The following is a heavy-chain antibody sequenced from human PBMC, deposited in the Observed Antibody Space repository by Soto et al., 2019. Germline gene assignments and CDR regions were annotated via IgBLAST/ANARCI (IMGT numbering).Heavy chain of an antibody. V-gene: IGHV3-53*01. Sequence: LRLSCAASGFTVSSTYMSWVRQAPGKGLEWVSVIYSGGNTYYGDSVKGRFSISRDNSKNTLYLQMNSLRAEDTAVYYCARIPRRDGYNLYGMDVWGQGTTVTVSS. D-gene: IGHD5-18*01. CDR3: ARIPRRDGYNLYGMDV. J-gene: IGHJ6*02. CDR2: IYSGGNT. CDR1: GFTVSSTY.